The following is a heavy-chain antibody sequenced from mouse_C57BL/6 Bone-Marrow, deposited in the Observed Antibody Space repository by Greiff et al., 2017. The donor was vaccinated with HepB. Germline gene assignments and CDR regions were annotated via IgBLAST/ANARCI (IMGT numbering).Heavy chain of an antibody. Sequence: VQLQQSGTVLARPGASVMTSCKTSGYTFTSYWMHWVKQRPGQGLEWIGAIYPGNSDTSYNQKFKGKAKLTAVTSASTAYMELSSLTNEDSAVYYCTRSHYSNYGFAYWGQGTLVTVSA. CDR1: GYTFTSYW. CDR3: TRSHYSNYGFAY. V-gene: IGHV1-5*01. D-gene: IGHD2-5*01. CDR2: IYPGNSDT. J-gene: IGHJ3*01.